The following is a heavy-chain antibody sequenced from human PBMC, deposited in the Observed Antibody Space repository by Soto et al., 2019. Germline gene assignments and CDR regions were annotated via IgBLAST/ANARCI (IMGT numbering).Heavy chain of an antibody. Sequence: QVTLKESGPVLVKPTETLTLTCTVSGFSLSNARMGVSWIRQPPGKALEWLAHIFSNDEKSYSTSLKSRLTISKDTSKSQVVLTMTNMDPVDTATYYCARDLLYYYGSGASLYYYYYMDVWGKGTTVTVSS. CDR3: ARDLLYYYGSGASLYYYYYMDV. CDR1: GFSLSNARMG. CDR2: IFSNDEK. V-gene: IGHV2-26*01. D-gene: IGHD3-10*01. J-gene: IGHJ6*03.